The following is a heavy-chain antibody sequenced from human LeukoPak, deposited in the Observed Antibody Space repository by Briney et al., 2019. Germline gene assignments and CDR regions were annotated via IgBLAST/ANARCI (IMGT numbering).Heavy chain of an antibody. Sequence: ASVKVSCKASGYTFTGYYMHWVRQAPGQGLEWMGWINPNSSGTNYAQKFQGRVTMTRDTSISTAYMELSRLRSDDTAVYYCAGGPRYCSSTSCYKNYYYGMDVWGQGTTVTVSS. J-gene: IGHJ6*02. D-gene: IGHD2-2*02. CDR2: INPNSSGT. V-gene: IGHV1-2*02. CDR3: AGGPRYCSSTSCYKNYYYGMDV. CDR1: GYTFTGYY.